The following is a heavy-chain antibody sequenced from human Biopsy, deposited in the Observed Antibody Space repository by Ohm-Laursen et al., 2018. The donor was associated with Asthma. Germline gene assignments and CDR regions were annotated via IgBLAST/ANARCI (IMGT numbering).Heavy chain of an antibody. CDR1: GFTFSSYS. CDR2: ISSSSSTI. J-gene: IGHJ4*02. Sequence: SLRLSCAATGFTFSSYSMNWLRQAPGKGLEWVSYISSSSSTIYYADSVKGRFTISRDNAKNSLYLQMNSLRDEDTAVYYCARFKRGYSYGYAGVFDYWGQGTLVTVSS. V-gene: IGHV3-48*02. D-gene: IGHD5-18*01. CDR3: ARFKRGYSYGYAGVFDY.